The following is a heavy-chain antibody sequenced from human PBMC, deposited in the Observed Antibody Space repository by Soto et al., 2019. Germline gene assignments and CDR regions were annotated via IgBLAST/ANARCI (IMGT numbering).Heavy chain of an antibody. J-gene: IGHJ6*02. CDR1: GGSISSSLYY. Sequence: SENLSLTCTVSGGSISSSLYYGGWIRQPPGKGLEWIGTIYSTVSTHYNPSLKSRVTISVDTSKNQFSLKLNSVTAADTAVYLRARLPYDDTQPVILYICGQGSTVTVSS. CDR3: ARLPYDDTQPVILYI. D-gene: IGHD3-22*01. CDR2: IYSTVST. V-gene: IGHV4-39*01.